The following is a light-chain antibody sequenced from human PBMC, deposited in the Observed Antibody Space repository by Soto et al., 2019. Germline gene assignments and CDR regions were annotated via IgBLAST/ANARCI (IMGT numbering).Light chain of an antibody. V-gene: IGKV3-11*01. Sequence: IVLTQSPVSLSLSPGETATVSCRASEGISRSLGWYQQRPGQAPRLVMYDASNRAAGIPTRFSGSGSGTEFTLTISSLQPDDFATYYCQQYNSYPWTFGQGTKVDI. CDR3: QQYNSYPWT. J-gene: IGKJ1*01. CDR1: EGISRS. CDR2: DAS.